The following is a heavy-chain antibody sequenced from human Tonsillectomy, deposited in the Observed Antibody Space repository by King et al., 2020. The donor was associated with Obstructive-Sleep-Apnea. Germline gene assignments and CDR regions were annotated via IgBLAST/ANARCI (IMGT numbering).Heavy chain of an antibody. CDR3: AKEAPLTYDYYGSVMFDY. J-gene: IGHJ4*02. D-gene: IGHD3-10*01. CDR2: ISYDGTNK. CDR1: GFTFSSFD. Sequence: VQLVESGGGVVQPGTRSLRLSCAASGFTFSSFDMHWVRQAPGKGLEWVAVISYDGTNKYYADSVKGRFTISRDNSKNMLYLQMNSLRAEDTAVYYCAKEAPLTYDYYGSVMFDYWGQGTLVTVSS. V-gene: IGHV3-30*18.